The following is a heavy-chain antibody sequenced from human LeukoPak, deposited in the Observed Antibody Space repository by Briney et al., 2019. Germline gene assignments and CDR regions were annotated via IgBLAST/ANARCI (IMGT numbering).Heavy chain of an antibody. D-gene: IGHD3-22*01. J-gene: IGHJ4*02. CDR3: ARAMIVVSNQFDY. CDR1: GFTFSSYW. V-gene: IGHV3-74*01. Sequence: PGGSLRLSCAASGFTFSSYWMHWVRQAPGKGLVWVSRINSDGSSTSYADSVKGRFTISRDNAKNTLYLQVNSLRAEDTAVYYCARAMIVVSNQFDYWGQGTLVTVSS. CDR2: INSDGSST.